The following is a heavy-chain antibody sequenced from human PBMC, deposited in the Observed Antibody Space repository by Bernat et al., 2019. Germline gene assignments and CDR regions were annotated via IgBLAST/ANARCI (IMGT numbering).Heavy chain of an antibody. CDR2: ISGVGVGK. CDR1: GFTFNTYA. Sequence: VQLLESGGTLVQPGGSLRLSCAASGFTFNTYAMSWVRQAPGRGLEWVASISGVGVGKDHADSVKGRFTTTRDNTKNILYLQMNSLSVEDTAVYYCAKDKNGDKGKAFEYWGQGPLVTVS. D-gene: IGHD7-27*01. V-gene: IGHV3-23*01. J-gene: IGHJ4*02. CDR3: AKDKNGDKGKAFEY.